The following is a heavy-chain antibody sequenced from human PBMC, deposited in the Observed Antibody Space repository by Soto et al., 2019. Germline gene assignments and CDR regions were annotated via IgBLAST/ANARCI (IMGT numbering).Heavy chain of an antibody. CDR2: IYPGDSDT. D-gene: IGHD2-2*02. J-gene: IGHJ5*02. Sequence: GESLKISCKGSGYSFTSYWIGWVRQMPGKGLEWMGIIYPGDSDTRYSPSFQGQVTISADKSISTAYLQWSSLKASDTAMYYCARRYCSSTSCYINGWFDPWGQGTLVTVSS. CDR1: GYSFTSYW. CDR3: ARRYCSSTSCYINGWFDP. V-gene: IGHV5-51*01.